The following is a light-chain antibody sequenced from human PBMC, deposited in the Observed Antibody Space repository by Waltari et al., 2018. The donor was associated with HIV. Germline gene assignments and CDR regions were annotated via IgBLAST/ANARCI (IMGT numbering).Light chain of an antibody. J-gene: IGKJ1*01. CDR1: QSVSTGY. V-gene: IGKV3-20*01. CDR2: ATS. Sequence: EIVLTQSPDTLSSSPGERATLYCRAHQSVSTGYVAWYQQKPGQAPRLLIYATSRSTAGIPDRFRGSGSGTDFTLTISGLEPEDFAVYYCQQFDTSPPWTFGQGTKVEIK. CDR3: QQFDTSPPWT.